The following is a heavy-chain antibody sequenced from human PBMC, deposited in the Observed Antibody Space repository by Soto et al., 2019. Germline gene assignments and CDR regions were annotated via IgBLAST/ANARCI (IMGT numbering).Heavy chain of an antibody. D-gene: IGHD2-15*01. CDR2: FDPEDGET. CDR1: GYTLTELS. CDR3: ATFTGDGTVFNCSGGSCYSYYYYGMDV. V-gene: IGHV1-24*01. Sequence: ASVKVSCKVSGYTLTELSMHWVRQAPGKGLEWMGGFDPEDGETIYAQKFQGRVTMTEDTSTDTAYMELSSLRSEDTAVYYCATFTGDGTVFNCSGGSCYSYYYYGMDVWGQGTTVTVSS. J-gene: IGHJ6*02.